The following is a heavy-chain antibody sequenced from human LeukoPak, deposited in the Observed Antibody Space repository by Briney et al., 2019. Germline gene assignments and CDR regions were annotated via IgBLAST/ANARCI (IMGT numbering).Heavy chain of an antibody. CDR1: GFTVSSNY. J-gene: IGHJ6*02. CDR2: IYSGGST. D-gene: IGHD4-17*01. Sequence: PGGSLRLSCAASGFTVSSNYMSWVRQAPGKGLEWVSVIYSGGSTYYADSVKGRFTISRDNSKNTLYLQMNSLRAEDTAVYYCAREVQSGDYGMDVWGQGTTVTVSS. V-gene: IGHV3-66*01. CDR3: AREVQSGDYGMDV.